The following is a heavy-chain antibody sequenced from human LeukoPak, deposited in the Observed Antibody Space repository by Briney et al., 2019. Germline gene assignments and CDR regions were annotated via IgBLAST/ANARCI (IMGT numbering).Heavy chain of an antibody. V-gene: IGHV5-51*01. CDR3: ARLTILGYCSSTSCYPGDGPDAFDI. CDR1: GYSFTSYW. D-gene: IGHD2-2*01. CDR2: IYPGDSDT. J-gene: IGHJ3*02. Sequence: EESLQISCKGSGYSFTSYWIGWVRQMPGKGLEWMGIIYPGDSDTRYSPSFQGQVTISADKSISTAYLQWSSLKASDTAMYYCARLTILGYCSSTSCYPGDGPDAFDIWGQGTMVTVSS.